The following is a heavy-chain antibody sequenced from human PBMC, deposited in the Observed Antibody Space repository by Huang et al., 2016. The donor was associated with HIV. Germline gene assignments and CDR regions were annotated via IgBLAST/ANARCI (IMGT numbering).Heavy chain of an antibody. CDR1: GGSIRGGSYF. D-gene: IGHD3-10*01. J-gene: IGHJ2*01. Sequence: QLQLQESGPGLVKASETLSLTCTVPGGSIRGGSYFWGWIRQPPGKGLEWIGRIYDTGNADYNTSLRSRVTIYVDTSKNQFSLKLTSVTAADTAVYYCARRGFLDWYFDLWGRGSLVTVSS. CDR3: ARRGFLDWYFDL. CDR2: IYDTGNA. V-gene: IGHV4-39*01.